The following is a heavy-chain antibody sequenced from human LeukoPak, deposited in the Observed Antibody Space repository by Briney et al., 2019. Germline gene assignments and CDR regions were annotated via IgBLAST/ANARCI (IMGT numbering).Heavy chain of an antibody. CDR1: GFLIIGYW. J-gene: IGHJ3*02. Sequence: GGSLRLSCAASGFLIIGYWMSWVRQAPGKGLEWASNINQDGSEANYVDSVKGRFTISRDNAKNSVYLQMNSLRAEDTAVYFCTKDLHRVDAFDIWGQGTVVTVSS. V-gene: IGHV3-7*03. CDR3: TKDLHRVDAFDI. CDR2: INQDGSEA.